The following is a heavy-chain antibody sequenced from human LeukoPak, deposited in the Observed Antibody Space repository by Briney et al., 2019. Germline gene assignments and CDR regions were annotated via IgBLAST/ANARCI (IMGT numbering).Heavy chain of an antibody. CDR2: INHSGST. CDR1: GGSLSGYY. V-gene: IGHV4-34*01. CDR3: VQNIPGSIEH. Sequence: PSETLSLTCAVYGGSLSGYYWSWIRQPPGKGLEWIGEINHSGSTNYNPSLKSRVTISVDTSKDQFSLKLSSVTAADTAVYYCVQNIPGSIEHWGQGTLVTVSS. J-gene: IGHJ1*01. D-gene: IGHD1-20*01.